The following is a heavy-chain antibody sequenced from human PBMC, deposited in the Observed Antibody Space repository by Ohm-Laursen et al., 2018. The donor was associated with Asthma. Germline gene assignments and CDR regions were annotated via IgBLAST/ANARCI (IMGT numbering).Heavy chain of an antibody. V-gene: IGHV1-18*01. Sequence: ASVKVSCKASGYTFTSYDISWVRQAPGQGLEWMGWISAYNGNTNYAQKLQGRVTMTTDTSTSTAYMELRSLRSDDTAVYYCAREPKSNYYDSSGYYRYDYWGQGTLVTVSS. CDR3: AREPKSNYYDSSGYYRYDY. D-gene: IGHD3-22*01. CDR2: ISAYNGNT. CDR1: GYTFTSYD. J-gene: IGHJ4*02.